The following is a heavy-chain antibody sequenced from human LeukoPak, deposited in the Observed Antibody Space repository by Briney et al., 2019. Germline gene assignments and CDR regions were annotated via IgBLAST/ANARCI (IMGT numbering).Heavy chain of an antibody. D-gene: IGHD4-17*01. Sequence: PGGSLRLSCAASGFTFSSYGMHWVRQAPGKGLEWVAVIWYDGSNKYYADSVKGRFTISRDNSKNTLYLQMNSLRAEDTAVYYCARDQLTIGDYVSYYFDYWGQGTLVTVSS. J-gene: IGHJ4*02. CDR3: ARDQLTIGDYVSYYFDY. CDR2: IWYDGSNK. CDR1: GFTFSSYG. V-gene: IGHV3-33*01.